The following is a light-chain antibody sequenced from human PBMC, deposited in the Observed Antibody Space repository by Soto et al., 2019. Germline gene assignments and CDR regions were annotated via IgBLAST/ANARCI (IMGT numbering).Light chain of an antibody. V-gene: IGLV6-57*04. CDR1: SGNIASNY. J-gene: IGLJ3*02. Sequence: FMLTQPHSVSGSPGKTVIISCTRSSGNIASNYVQWYQQRPGGAPTAVIFEDDQRPSGVPDRFSGSIDSSSNSASLTISGLKAEDKADYYCQSYDSTNRVFGGGTKVTVL. CDR3: QSYDSTNRV. CDR2: EDD.